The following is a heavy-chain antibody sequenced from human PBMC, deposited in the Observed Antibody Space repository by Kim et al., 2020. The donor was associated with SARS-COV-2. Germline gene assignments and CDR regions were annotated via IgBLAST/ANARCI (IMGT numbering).Heavy chain of an antibody. V-gene: IGHV5-51*01. J-gene: IGHJ4*02. Sequence: DSGTTYSASFQGQATISADKSISTVYLQWTSLKASDTAMYFCARNHIVDYWGQGTLVTVSS. CDR2: DSGT. D-gene: IGHD1-26*01. CDR3: ARNHIVDY.